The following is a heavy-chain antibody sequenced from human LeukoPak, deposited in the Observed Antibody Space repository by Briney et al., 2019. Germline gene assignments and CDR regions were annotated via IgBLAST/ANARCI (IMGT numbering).Heavy chain of an antibody. Sequence: GGSLRLSCSASGFTFSRYARYWVRQAPGKGLEYVSLISNNGGSTYYADSVKGRFTISRDNSKNTLYLQMSSLRSEDTAVYYCARSTGIIDYWGQGTLVPVSS. CDR3: ARSTGIIDY. D-gene: IGHD3-10*01. J-gene: IGHJ4*02. CDR2: ISNNGGST. CDR1: GFTFSRYA. V-gene: IGHV3-64D*06.